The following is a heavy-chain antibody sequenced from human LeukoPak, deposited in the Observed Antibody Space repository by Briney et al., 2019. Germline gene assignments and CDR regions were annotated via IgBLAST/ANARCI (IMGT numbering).Heavy chain of an antibody. Sequence: ASVKVCCKASGSTFTTYGISWGRRAPGQGLEWRGGISAYNGNTKNAQKLQGSVSMTTDTYTSTAYMELRSLTSDDTAVYYCARGSYCSSSSCYSQYFDCWGQGTLVTVSS. V-gene: IGHV1-18*01. CDR2: ISAYNGNT. CDR1: GSTFTTYG. D-gene: IGHD2-15*01. J-gene: IGHJ4*02. CDR3: ARGSYCSSSSCYSQYFDC.